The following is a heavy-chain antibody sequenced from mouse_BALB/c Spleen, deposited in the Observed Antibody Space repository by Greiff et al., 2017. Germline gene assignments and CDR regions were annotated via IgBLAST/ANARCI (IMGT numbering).Heavy chain of an antibody. D-gene: IGHD1-1*01. CDR3: GSEGGDYYGSSYRGYAMDY. J-gene: IGHJ4*01. Sequence: VHVKQSGPELVKPGASVKISCKASGYSFTGYFMNWVKQSHGKSLEWIGRINPYNGDTFYNQKFKGKATLTVDKSSSTAHMELLSLTSEDSAVYYCGSEGGDYYGSSYRGYAMDYWGQGTSVTVSS. CDR2: INPYNGDT. V-gene: IGHV1-37*01. CDR1: GYSFTGYF.